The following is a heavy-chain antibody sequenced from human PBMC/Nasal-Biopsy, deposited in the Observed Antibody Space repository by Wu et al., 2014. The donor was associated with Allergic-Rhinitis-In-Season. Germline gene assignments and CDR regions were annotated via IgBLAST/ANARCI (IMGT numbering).Heavy chain of an antibody. J-gene: IGHJ4*02. Sequence: TLSLTCTVSDGSISGYYWNWIRQPAGKRLEWIGRIYSSGSTDYNFSLKSRLTMSVDTSKIQFSLRLASVTAADTAVYYCARSAGVAVSNSPFDYWGQGTLVTVSS. V-gene: IGHV4-4*07. CDR2: IYSSGST. D-gene: IGHD6-19*01. CDR3: ARSAGVAVSNSPFDY. CDR1: DGSISGYY.